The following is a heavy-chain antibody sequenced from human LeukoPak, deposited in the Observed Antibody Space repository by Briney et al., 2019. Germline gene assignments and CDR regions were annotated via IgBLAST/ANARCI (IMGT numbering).Heavy chain of an antibody. CDR1: GGSINNGGYY. CDR3: ARNRDGYNSFDY. V-gene: IGHV4-31*03. J-gene: IGHJ4*02. CDR2: IYYSGSS. D-gene: IGHD5-24*01. Sequence: SQTLSLTCTGSGGSINNGGYYWSWIRQHPGKGLEWIGYIYYSGSSYYNPSLRSRVTISVDTSKNHFSLKLSSVTAADTAVYYCARNRDGYNSFDYWGQGTLVTVSS.